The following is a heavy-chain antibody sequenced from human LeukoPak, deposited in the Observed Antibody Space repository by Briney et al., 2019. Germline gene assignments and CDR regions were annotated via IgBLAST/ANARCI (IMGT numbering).Heavy chain of an antibody. J-gene: IGHJ4*02. CDR2: INHSGST. CDR1: GGSFSGYY. Sequence: SETLSLTCAVYGGSFSGYYWSWIRQPPGKGLEWIGEINHSGSTNYNPSLKSRVTISVDTSKNQFSLKLSSVTAADTAVYYCARLRTHWNSSLSYYFDYWGQGTLVTVSS. D-gene: IGHD6-6*01. V-gene: IGHV4-34*01. CDR3: ARLRTHWNSSLSYYFDY.